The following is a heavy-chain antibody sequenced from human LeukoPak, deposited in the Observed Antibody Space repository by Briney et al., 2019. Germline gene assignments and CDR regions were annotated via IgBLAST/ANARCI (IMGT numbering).Heavy chain of an antibody. D-gene: IGHD5-12*01. V-gene: IGHV3-23*01. J-gene: IGHJ6*03. CDR1: GFTFSSYA. CDR2: ISGSGGST. Sequence: GGSLRLSCAASGFTFSSYAMSWVRQAPGKGLEWVSAISGSGGSTYYADSVKGRFTISRDNSKNTLYLQMNSLRAEDTAVYYCAKDLIVATTRYYYYTDVWGKGTTVTVSS. CDR3: AKDLIVATTRYYYYTDV.